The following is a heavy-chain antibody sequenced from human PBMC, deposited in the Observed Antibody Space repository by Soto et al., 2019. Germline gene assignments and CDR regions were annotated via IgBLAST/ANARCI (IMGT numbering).Heavy chain of an antibody. CDR3: AWYIAAAGPRFDY. V-gene: IGHV3-30-3*01. J-gene: IGHJ4*02. CDR1: GFTFSSYA. CDR2: ISYDGSNK. D-gene: IGHD6-13*01. Sequence: LRLSCAASGFTFSSYAMHWVRQAPGKGLEWVAVISYDGSNKYYADSVKGRFTISRDNSKNTLYLQVNSLRAEDMAVYYCAWYIAAAGPRFDYWGQGTLVTVSS.